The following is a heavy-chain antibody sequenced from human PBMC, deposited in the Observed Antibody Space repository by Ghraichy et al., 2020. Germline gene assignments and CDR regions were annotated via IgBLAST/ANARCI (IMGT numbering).Heavy chain of an antibody. J-gene: IGHJ4*02. D-gene: IGHD3-22*01. CDR1: GFTFSSYS. V-gene: IGHV3-48*02. Sequence: GESLNISCAASGFTFSSYSMNWVRQAPGKGLEWVSYISSSSSTIYYADSVKGRFTISRDNAKNSLYLQMNSLRDEDTAVYYCAREGGFGYYDSSGYLTFDYWGQGTLVTVSS. CDR2: ISSSSSTI. CDR3: AREGGFGYYDSSGYLTFDY.